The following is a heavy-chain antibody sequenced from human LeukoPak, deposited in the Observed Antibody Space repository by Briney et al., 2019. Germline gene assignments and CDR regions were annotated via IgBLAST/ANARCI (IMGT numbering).Heavy chain of an antibody. CDR1: GFTFSSYG. CDR2: IRYDGSNK. V-gene: IGHV3-30*02. CDR3: ARAVSTSSYRQVDY. Sequence: GGSLRLSCAASGFTFSSYGMHWVRQAPGKGLEWVAFIRYDGSNKYYADSVKGRFTISRDNSKNTLYLQMNSLRAEDTAVYYCARAVSTSSYRQVDYWGQGTLVTVSS. J-gene: IGHJ4*02. D-gene: IGHD2-2*01.